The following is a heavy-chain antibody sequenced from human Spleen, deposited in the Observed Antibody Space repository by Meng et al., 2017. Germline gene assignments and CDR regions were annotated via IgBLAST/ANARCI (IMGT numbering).Heavy chain of an antibody. V-gene: IGHV1-18*01. CDR3: ARVRGQYYDILTGYRNTNWFDP. CDR1: GYTFSSFG. J-gene: IGHJ5*02. D-gene: IGHD3-9*01. CDR2: ITTYNGNA. Sequence: ASVKVSCKASGYTFSSFGISWVRQAPGQGLEWMGWITTYNGNAYYAQKFEGRVTMTTDTSTSTAYMELRSLKLDDTAVYYCARVRGQYYDILTGYRNTNWFDPWGHGTLVTVSS.